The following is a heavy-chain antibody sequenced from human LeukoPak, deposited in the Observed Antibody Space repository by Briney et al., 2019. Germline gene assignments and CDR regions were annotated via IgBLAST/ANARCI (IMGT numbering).Heavy chain of an antibody. CDR2: ISGTDDST. Sequence: GGSLRLSCAASGFTFSSYAMNWVRQAPGKGLEWVSTISGTDDSTYYADSVKGRFTISRDNSKNTLYLQMNSLRAEDTAIYYCATNWGRYYFDYWGQGTLVTVSS. J-gene: IGHJ4*02. V-gene: IGHV3-23*01. CDR3: ATNWGRYYFDY. D-gene: IGHD7-27*01. CDR1: GFTFSSYA.